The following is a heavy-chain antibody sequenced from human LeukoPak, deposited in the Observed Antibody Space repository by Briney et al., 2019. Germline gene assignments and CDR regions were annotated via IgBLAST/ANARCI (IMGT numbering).Heavy chain of an antibody. J-gene: IGHJ4*02. CDR1: GFTFSSYG. V-gene: IGHV3-30*02. D-gene: IGHD6-13*01. CDR2: IRYDGSNK. Sequence: GGSLRLSCAASGFTFSSYGMHWVRQAPGKGLEWVAFIRYDGSNKYYANSVKGRFTISRDNSKNTLYLQMNSLRAEDRAVYYCAKLAAAGFDYWGQGTLVTVSS. CDR3: AKLAAAGFDY.